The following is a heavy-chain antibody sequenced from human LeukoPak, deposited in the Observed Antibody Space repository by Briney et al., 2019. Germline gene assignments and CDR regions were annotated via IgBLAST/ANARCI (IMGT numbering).Heavy chain of an antibody. J-gene: IGHJ4*02. CDR2: TAGSGISK. Sequence: GRSLRLSCAASGFTFNNYAMSWVRQAPGRGLEWASSTAGSGISKDYADSVKGRFTISKDKSKNTLYLQMDNLRAEDTGVYFCARLPTFYYDSSGYHYDYWGQGTLVTVSS. CDR1: GFTFNNYA. CDR3: ARLPTFYYDSSGYHYDY. D-gene: IGHD3-22*01. V-gene: IGHV3-23*01.